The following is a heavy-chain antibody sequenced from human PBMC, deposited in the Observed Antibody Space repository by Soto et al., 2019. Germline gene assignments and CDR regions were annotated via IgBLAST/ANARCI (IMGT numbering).Heavy chain of an antibody. D-gene: IGHD3-3*01. J-gene: IGHJ5*02. Sequence: GSLRLSCAAPGSNFYNYAMTWVRQAPGKGLEWVSGISGDGTRTYYGDSVKGRFTISRDNSKNTVFLQMNSLRAEDTALYYCVKDLRPNRGWFGPWGQGTRVTVSS. CDR2: ISGDGTRT. V-gene: IGHV3-23*01. CDR3: VKDLRPNRGWFGP. CDR1: GSNFYNYA.